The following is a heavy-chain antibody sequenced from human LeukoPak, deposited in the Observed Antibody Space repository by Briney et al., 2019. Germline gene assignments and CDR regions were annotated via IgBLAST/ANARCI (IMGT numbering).Heavy chain of an antibody. V-gene: IGHV1-46*01. CDR2: INPSGST. CDR1: GYTFTSYY. D-gene: IGHD3-22*01. Sequence: ASVKVSCKASGYTFTSYYMHWVRQAPGQGLEWMGIINPSGSTSYAQKFQGRVTMTRDTSTSTVYMELSSLRSEDTAVYYCARSEKDYDSSGDLDYWGQGTLVTVSS. J-gene: IGHJ4*02. CDR3: ARSEKDYDSSGDLDY.